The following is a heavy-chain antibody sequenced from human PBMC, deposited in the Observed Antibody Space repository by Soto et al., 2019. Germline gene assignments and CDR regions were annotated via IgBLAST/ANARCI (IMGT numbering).Heavy chain of an antibody. CDR1: GGSISSYY. Sequence: SETLSLTCTVSGGSISSYYWSWIRQPPGKGLEWIGYIYYSGSTNYNPSLKSRVTISVDTSKNQFSLKLSSVTAADTVVYYCARDNRGSGSYYDYNWFDPWGQGTLVTVSS. V-gene: IGHV4-59*01. CDR3: ARDNRGSGSYYDYNWFDP. D-gene: IGHD3-10*01. J-gene: IGHJ5*02. CDR2: IYYSGST.